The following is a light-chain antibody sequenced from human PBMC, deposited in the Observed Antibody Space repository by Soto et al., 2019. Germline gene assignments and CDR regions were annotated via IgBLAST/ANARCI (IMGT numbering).Light chain of an antibody. CDR1: QRVNNY. V-gene: IGKV1-39*01. Sequence: QMTRSPSSLSAAVGDSRTIPCRASQRVNNYLNWYQQKPGEAPKLLISAASSLQIGVPSRFGGSGSGTDFTLAISGLQPEDFAIYYCQQSYITPWTFGQGTKVDI. CDR3: QQSYITPWT. J-gene: IGKJ1*01. CDR2: AAS.